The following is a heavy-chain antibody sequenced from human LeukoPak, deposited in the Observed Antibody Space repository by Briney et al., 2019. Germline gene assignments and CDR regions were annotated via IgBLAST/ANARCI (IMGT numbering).Heavy chain of an antibody. J-gene: IGHJ4*02. V-gene: IGHV3-66*01. D-gene: IGHD6-13*01. CDR1: GFTVSSNY. Sequence: GGSLRLSCAASGFTVSSNYMSWVRQAPGKGLEWVSVIYSGGSTYYADSVKGRFTISRDNAKNSLYLQMNSLRAEDTAVYYCARDAGQQLAFDYWGQGTLVTVSS. CDR3: ARDAGQQLAFDY. CDR2: IYSGGST.